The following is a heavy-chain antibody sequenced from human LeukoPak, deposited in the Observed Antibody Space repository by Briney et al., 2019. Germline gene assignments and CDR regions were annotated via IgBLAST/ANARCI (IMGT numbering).Heavy chain of an antibody. CDR3: ARGKDHDFWNPFDH. CDR1: GFTLSKYA. V-gene: IGHV3-23*01. CDR2: IDGSGGRP. J-gene: IGHJ4*02. Sequence: GGSLRLSCAASGFTLSKYAMNWVRQAPGKGLEWVSGIDGSGGRPPSADSVKGRFTISRDISKNTLYLQMDSLRAEDTAAYYCARGKDHDFWNPFDHWGQGTLVTVSS. D-gene: IGHD3-3*01.